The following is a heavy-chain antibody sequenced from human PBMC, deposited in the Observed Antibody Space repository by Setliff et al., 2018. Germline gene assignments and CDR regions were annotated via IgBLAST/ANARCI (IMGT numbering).Heavy chain of an antibody. CDR1: GGSISSGNYY. Sequence: SETLSLTCTVSGGSISSGNYYWSWIRQPAGKAPEWIGHIFSKGSTNNNPSLKSRVTISLDTSKNQFSLRLSSVTAADTAVYYCANRGYDGSGKYYTLYLDYWGQGTLVTV. D-gene: IGHD3-10*01. J-gene: IGHJ4*02. CDR3: ANRGYDGSGKYYTLYLDY. V-gene: IGHV4-61*09. CDR2: IFSKGST.